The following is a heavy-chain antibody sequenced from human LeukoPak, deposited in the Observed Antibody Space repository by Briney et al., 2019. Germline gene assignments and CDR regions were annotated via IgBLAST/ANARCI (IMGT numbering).Heavy chain of an antibody. CDR3: ARDGYCSSTSCCASDYYYGMDV. J-gene: IGHJ6*04. CDR2: INAGNGNT. Sequence: ASVKVSCKASGYTFTSYAMHWVRQAPGQRLEWMGWINAGNGNTKYSQKFQGRVTITRDTSASTAYMELSSLRSEDTAVYYCARDGYCSSTSCCASDYYYGMDVWGEGTTVTVSS. V-gene: IGHV1-3*01. D-gene: IGHD2-2*03. CDR1: GYTFTSYA.